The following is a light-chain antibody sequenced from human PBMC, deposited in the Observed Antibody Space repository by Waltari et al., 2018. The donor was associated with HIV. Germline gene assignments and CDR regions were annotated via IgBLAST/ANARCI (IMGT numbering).Light chain of an antibody. Sequence: EIVLTQSPATLSLSPGERATLSCRASQSVSSYLAWYQQKPGQAPRLLIYDASNRATGIPARFSGSGSGTDVTLTISSLEPEDFAVYYCQQRSNWIFGQGTRLEIK. V-gene: IGKV3-11*01. CDR1: QSVSSY. CDR3: QQRSNWI. J-gene: IGKJ5*01. CDR2: DAS.